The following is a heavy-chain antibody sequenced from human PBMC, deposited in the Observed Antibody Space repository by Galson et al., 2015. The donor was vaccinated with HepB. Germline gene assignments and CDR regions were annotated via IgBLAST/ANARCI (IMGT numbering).Heavy chain of an antibody. CDR3: ARSPLRFLDWLPYYDYYYMDV. D-gene: IGHD3-3*01. CDR1: GYTFTDYV. J-gene: IGHJ6*03. Sequence: SVKVSCKASGYTFTDYVVNWVRQAPGQGLEWMGWMNTNTGKPTYAPGLAGRFVFSLDTSVTTAYLQISSLETDDTAVYYCARSPLRFLDWLPYYDYYYMDVWGEGTPVTVSS. V-gene: IGHV7-4-1*02. CDR2: MNTNTGKP.